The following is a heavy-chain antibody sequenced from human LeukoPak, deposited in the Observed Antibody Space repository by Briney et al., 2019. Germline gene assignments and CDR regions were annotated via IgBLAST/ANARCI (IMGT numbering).Heavy chain of an antibody. CDR1: GGSISSYY. CDR3: VRILNYYHSSGLDY. D-gene: IGHD3-22*01. Sequence: SETLSLTCTVSGGSISSYYWSWIRQPPGKGLEWIGYIYYSGSTNYNPSLKSRVTISVDTSKNQFSLNLSSVTAADTAVYYCVRILNYYHSSGLDYWGQGTLVTVSS. V-gene: IGHV4-59*08. J-gene: IGHJ4*02. CDR2: IYYSGST.